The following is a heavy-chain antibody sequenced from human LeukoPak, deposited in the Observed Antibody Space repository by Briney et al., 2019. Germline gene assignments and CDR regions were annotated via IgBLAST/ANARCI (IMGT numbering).Heavy chain of an antibody. Sequence: AGSLRLSCAASGLTFSNAWMSWVRQAPGKGLEWVGRIKSKTAGGTADYAAPVKGRRTISRDDPENTLYLQVNSLKTEDTAVYYCTALGTAEYFQHWGQGTLVTVSS. CDR1: GLTFSNAW. D-gene: IGHD5-18*01. CDR2: IKSKTAGGTA. CDR3: TALGTAEYFQH. V-gene: IGHV3-15*01. J-gene: IGHJ1*01.